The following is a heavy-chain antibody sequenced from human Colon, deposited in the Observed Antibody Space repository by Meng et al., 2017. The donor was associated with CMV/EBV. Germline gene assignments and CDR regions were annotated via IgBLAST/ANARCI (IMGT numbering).Heavy chain of an antibody. D-gene: IGHD3-22*01. CDR3: ARISSAMPVVALDY. CDR2: IYYSGGT. V-gene: IGHV4-39*07. J-gene: IGHJ4*02. Sequence: SETLSLTCTVSGASITSSRYYWAWIRQPPGKGLEWIATIYYSGGTYYNPSLKSRVTLSLDTSKNQVSLKLSSVTAADTAEYYCARISSAMPVVALDYWGQGTLVTVSS. CDR1: GASITSSRYY.